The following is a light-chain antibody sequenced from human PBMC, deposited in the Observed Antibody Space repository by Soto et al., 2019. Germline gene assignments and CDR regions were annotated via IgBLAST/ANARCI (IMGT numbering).Light chain of an antibody. CDR2: GAS. V-gene: IGKV3-15*01. Sequence: ELVMTQSPVTLSVSTVERATLSGRASQSISRNLAWYHQKLGQAPRLLIYGASTRATGIADRFSGSGSGTEFTLTISSLQSEDFGVYYCQQYEKGPVTCGQGTKVDIK. J-gene: IGKJ1*01. CDR1: QSISRN. CDR3: QQYEKGPVT.